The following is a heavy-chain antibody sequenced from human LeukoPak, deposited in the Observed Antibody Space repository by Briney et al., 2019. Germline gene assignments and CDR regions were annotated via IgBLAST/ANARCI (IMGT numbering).Heavy chain of an antibody. CDR3: ARHGGSYSCDS. V-gene: IGHV4-59*08. CDR1: GGSISSYY. J-gene: IGHJ4*02. CDR2: IYYSGSA. Sequence: SETLSLTCSVSGGSISSYYWSWIRQPPGKGLEWIGYIYYSGSANYNPSLKSRVTISIDTSKNHFSLKVSSVTAADTAVYYCARHGGSYSCDSWGQGTLVTVSS. D-gene: IGHD1-26*01.